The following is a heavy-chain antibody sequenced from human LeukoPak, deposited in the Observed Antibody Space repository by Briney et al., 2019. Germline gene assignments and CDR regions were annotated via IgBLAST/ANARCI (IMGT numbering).Heavy chain of an antibody. J-gene: IGHJ5*02. V-gene: IGHV3-21*01. CDR3: ARERSYCSGATCSLDL. CDR2: TGLSSSYI. D-gene: IGHD2-15*01. Sequence: GGSLRLSCAASGFSLSIYDMVWVRQAPGKGLEWIASTGLSSSYIGYADSVKGRFTISRDNGENSVYLQMNSLRAEDTAVYFCARERSYCSGATCSLDLWGQGTLVTVS. CDR1: GFSLSIYD.